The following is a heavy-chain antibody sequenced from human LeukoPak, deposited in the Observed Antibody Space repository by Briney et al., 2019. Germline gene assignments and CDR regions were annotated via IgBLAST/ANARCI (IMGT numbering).Heavy chain of an antibody. CDR1: GFTFSSYW. J-gene: IGHJ3*02. CDR3: ARDIGPYSSATYYDAFDI. V-gene: IGHV3-7*01. D-gene: IGHD3-22*01. CDR2: IKQDGSEK. Sequence: GGSLRLSCAASGFTFSSYWMTWVRQAPGKGLEWVANIKQDGSEKYYVDSVKGRFTISRDNAKNSLYLQMNSLRAEDTAVYFCARDIGPYSSATYYDAFDIWGQGTMVTVSS.